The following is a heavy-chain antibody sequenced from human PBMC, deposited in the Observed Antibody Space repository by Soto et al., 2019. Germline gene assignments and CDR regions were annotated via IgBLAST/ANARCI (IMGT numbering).Heavy chain of an antibody. CDR3: ARGPRVVWVVPTAQRDVFDI. CDR2: IPNSGST. CDR1: GPSFSDFY. Sequence: PSESRSLTCAVYGPSFSDFYWECIRQPPGKGLEWVGEIPNSGSTSYDPSLKSRVTISADKSTSQVYLELTSVTAADTAVYYCARGPRVVWVVPTAQRDVFDIWGQGTMVTVSS. D-gene: IGHD2-2*01. V-gene: IGHV4-34*01. J-gene: IGHJ3*02.